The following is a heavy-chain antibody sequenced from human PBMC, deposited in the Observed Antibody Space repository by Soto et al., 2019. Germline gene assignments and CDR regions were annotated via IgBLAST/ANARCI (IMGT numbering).Heavy chain of an antibody. CDR3: AKSTRGGFVEGYGLDV. CDR2: ISSDGSNK. V-gene: IGHV3-30*18. Sequence: QVQVVESGGGVVQPGRSLRLSCAASGFTFSSYGMHWVRQAPGKGLEWVAVISSDGSNKYYADSVKGRFTISRDNSKNTLYLQMNSLRAEDTAVYYSAKSTRGGFVEGYGLDVWGQGTTVTVSS. D-gene: IGHD3-10*01. J-gene: IGHJ6*02. CDR1: GFTFSSYG.